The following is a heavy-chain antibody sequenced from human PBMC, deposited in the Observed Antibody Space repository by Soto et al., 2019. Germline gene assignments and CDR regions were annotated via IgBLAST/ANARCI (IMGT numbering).Heavy chain of an antibody. V-gene: IGHV1-3*01. J-gene: IGHJ3*02. CDR2: INAGNGNT. D-gene: IGHD6-13*01. CDR1: GHTFTSYA. CDR3: ARVPGGAAAGPWEIDAFDI. Sequence: GASVKVSCKASGHTFTSYAMHWVRQAPGQRLEWMGWINAGNGNTKYSQKFQGRVTITRDTSASTAYMELSSLRSEDTAVYYCARVPGGAAAGPWEIDAFDIWGQGTMVTVSS.